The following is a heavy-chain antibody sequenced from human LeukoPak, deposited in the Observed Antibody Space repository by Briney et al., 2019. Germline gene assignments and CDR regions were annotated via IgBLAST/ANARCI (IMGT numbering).Heavy chain of an antibody. Sequence: SETLSLTCTVSGDAITGSTYYWGWIRQPPGKGLEWIGSMYYSGSTYSNPSLKSRVTISADTSKNQFSLNLSPVTAADTATYYRARQYYDRTGYYYFDYWTQGTLVTVSS. D-gene: IGHD3-22*01. V-gene: IGHV4-39*01. CDR2: MYYSGST. CDR3: ARQYYDRTGYYYFDY. CDR1: GDAITGSTYY. J-gene: IGHJ4*02.